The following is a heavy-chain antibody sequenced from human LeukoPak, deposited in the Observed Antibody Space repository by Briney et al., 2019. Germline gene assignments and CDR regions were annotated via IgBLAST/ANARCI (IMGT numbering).Heavy chain of an antibody. Sequence: GGSLRLSCAASGFTFNKYVVSWVRQAPGKGLEWVSVISGSGGSAYYADSVKGRFTISRDSSTDTLYLQMNSLGAEDTAVYYCAKGDTAMIRRYYFDTWGQGTLVTVSS. D-gene: IGHD5-18*01. CDR3: AKGDTAMIRRYYFDT. CDR2: ISGSGGSA. J-gene: IGHJ4*02. V-gene: IGHV3-23*01. CDR1: GFTFNKYV.